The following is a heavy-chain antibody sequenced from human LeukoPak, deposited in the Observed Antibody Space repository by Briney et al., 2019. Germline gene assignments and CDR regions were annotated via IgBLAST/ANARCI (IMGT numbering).Heavy chain of an antibody. Sequence: SQTLSLTCAISGDSVSSGTAAWDWIRQSPSRGLEWLGRTYYRSKWYNNYALSVKSRITINPDTSKNQFSLQLNSVTPEDTSVYYCARDLQGGFDYWGQGTLVTLSS. CDR3: ARDLQGGFDY. V-gene: IGHV6-1*01. CDR1: GDSVSSGTAA. J-gene: IGHJ4*02. D-gene: IGHD2-15*01. CDR2: TYYRSKWYN.